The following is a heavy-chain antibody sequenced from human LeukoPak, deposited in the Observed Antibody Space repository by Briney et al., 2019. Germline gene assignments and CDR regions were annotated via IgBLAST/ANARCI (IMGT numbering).Heavy chain of an antibody. V-gene: IGHV3-21*01. Sequence: GGSLRLSCAASGFTLSSYSMNWVRQAPGKGLEWVSSIGTGSSYIYYADSVKGRFTISRDNAKNSLYLQMNSLRAEDTAVYYCARDLSPYCGGDCYSGFDYWGQGTLVTVSS. CDR1: GFTLSSYS. CDR2: IGTGSSYI. CDR3: ARDLSPYCGGDCYSGFDY. D-gene: IGHD2-21*01. J-gene: IGHJ4*02.